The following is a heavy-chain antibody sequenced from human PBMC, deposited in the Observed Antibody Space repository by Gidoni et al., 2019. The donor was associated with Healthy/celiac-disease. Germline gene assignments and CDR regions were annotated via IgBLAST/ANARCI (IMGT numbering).Heavy chain of an antibody. CDR3: ARLGYDSSGYYSLAFDY. CDR2: IKQDGSEK. CDR1: GFTFSSYW. V-gene: IGHV3-7*01. Sequence: EVQLVESGGGLVQPGGSLRLSCAASGFTFSSYWMSWVRQAPGKGLEWVANIKQDGSEKYYVDSVKGRFTISRDNAKNSLYLQMNSLRAEDTAVYYCARLGYDSSGYYSLAFDYWGQGTLVTVSS. J-gene: IGHJ4*02. D-gene: IGHD3-22*01.